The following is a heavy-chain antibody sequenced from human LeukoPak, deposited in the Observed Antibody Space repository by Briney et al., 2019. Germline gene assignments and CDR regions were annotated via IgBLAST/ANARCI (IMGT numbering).Heavy chain of an antibody. CDR2: IIPIFGTA. CDR1: GGTFSSYA. J-gene: IGHJ4*02. D-gene: IGHD6-13*01. V-gene: IGHV1-69*05. Sequence: SVKVSCKASGGTFSSYAISWVRQAPGQGLEWMGGIIPIFGTANYAQKFQGRVSITTDESTSTAYMELSSLRSEDTAVYYCARGISSSWYRGRYFDYWGQGTLVTVSS. CDR3: ARGISSSWYRGRYFDY.